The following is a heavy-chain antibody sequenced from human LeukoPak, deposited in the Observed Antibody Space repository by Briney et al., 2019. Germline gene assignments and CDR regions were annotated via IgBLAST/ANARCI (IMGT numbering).Heavy chain of an antibody. Sequence: GGSLRLSCAASGFTVSSYGMTWVRQAPGKGLEWVAVISYGGSNKYYADSVKGRFTISRDNSKNTLYLQMNSLRAEDTAVYYCAKDGHYYYGMDVWGQGTTVTVSS. V-gene: IGHV3-30*18. J-gene: IGHJ6*02. CDR3: AKDGHYYYGMDV. CDR1: GFTVSSYG. CDR2: ISYGGSNK.